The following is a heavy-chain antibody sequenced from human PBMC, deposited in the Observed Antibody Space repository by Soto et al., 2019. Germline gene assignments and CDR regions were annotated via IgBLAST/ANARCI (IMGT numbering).Heavy chain of an antibody. CDR2: INHSGST. CDR1: GGSFSGYY. Sequence: VQLQQWGAGLLKPSETLSLTCAVYGGSFSGYYWSWIRQPPGKGLEWIGEINHSGSTNYNPSLKSRVTISVDTSKNQFSLKLSSVTAADTAVYYCARGRFAYSSSHIDYWGQGTLVTVSS. CDR3: ARGRFAYSSSHIDY. D-gene: IGHD6-6*01. V-gene: IGHV4-34*01. J-gene: IGHJ4*02.